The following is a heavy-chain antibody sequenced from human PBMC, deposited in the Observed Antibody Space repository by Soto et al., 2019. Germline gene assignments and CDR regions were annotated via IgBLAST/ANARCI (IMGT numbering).Heavy chain of an antibody. J-gene: IGHJ6*02. CDR2: ISYDGSNK. Sequence: GSLRLSCAASWFTFRGSAMHWVRQAPGKGLEWVAVISYDGSNKYYADSVKGRFTISRDNSKNTLYLQMNSLRAEDTAVYYCARDIDDFWSGPGYYYYGMDVWGQGTTVTVSS. CDR3: ARDIDDFWSGPGYYYYGMDV. V-gene: IGHV3-30-3*01. CDR1: WFTFRGSA. D-gene: IGHD3-3*01.